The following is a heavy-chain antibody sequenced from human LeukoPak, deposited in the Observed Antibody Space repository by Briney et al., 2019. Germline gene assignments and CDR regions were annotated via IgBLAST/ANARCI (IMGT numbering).Heavy chain of an antibody. CDR3: ARINVLLWFGELNNWFDP. J-gene: IGHJ5*02. CDR1: GGSISSYY. Sequence: SETLSLTCTVSGGSISSYYWSWIRQPPGKGLEWIGYIYYSGSTNYNPSLKSRVTISVDTSKNQFSLKLSSVTAADTAVYYCARINVLLWFGELNNWFDPRGQGTLVTVSS. V-gene: IGHV4-59*01. D-gene: IGHD3-10*01. CDR2: IYYSGST.